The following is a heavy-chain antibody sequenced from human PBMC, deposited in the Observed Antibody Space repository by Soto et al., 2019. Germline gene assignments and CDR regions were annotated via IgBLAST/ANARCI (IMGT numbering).Heavy chain of an antibody. D-gene: IGHD3-22*01. CDR1: GGSISSGGYY. J-gene: IGHJ4*02. V-gene: IGHV4-31*03. Sequence: SETLSLTCTVSGGSISSGGYYWSWIRQHPGKGLEWIGYIYYSGSTYYNPSLKSRVTISVDTSKNQFSLKLSSVTAADTAVYYCARAPAVVITGSPDWGQGTLVTVSS. CDR3: ARAPAVVITGSPD. CDR2: IYYSGST.